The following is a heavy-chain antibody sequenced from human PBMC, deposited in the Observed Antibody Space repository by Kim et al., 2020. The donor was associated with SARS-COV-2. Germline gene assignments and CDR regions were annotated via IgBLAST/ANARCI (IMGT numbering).Heavy chain of an antibody. V-gene: IGHV1-46*01. CDR3: AREEAVAGPPLDY. Sequence: YAQKFQGRVTMTRDTSTSTVYMELSSLRSEDTAVYYCAREEAVAGPPLDYWGQGTLVTVSS. J-gene: IGHJ4*02. D-gene: IGHD6-19*01.